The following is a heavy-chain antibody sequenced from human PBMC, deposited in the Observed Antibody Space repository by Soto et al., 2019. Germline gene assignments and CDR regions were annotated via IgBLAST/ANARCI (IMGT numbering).Heavy chain of an antibody. Sequence: GGSLRLSCEASGFTFSSYGIHWVRQAPGKGLEWVAVIWYDGSNKYYADSVKGRFTISRDNSKNTLYLQMNSLRAEDTAVYYCARDQHGSWYSYYYYGMDVWGQGTTVTVSS. V-gene: IGHV3-33*08. J-gene: IGHJ6*02. CDR1: GFTFSSYG. CDR3: ARDQHGSWYSYYYYGMDV. CDR2: IWYDGSNK. D-gene: IGHD6-13*01.